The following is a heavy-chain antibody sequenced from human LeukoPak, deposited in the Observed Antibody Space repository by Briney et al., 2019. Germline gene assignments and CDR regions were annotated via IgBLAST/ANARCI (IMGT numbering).Heavy chain of an antibody. J-gene: IGHJ5*02. CDR3: AREGAAAEDVNGFDP. Sequence: GASVKVSCKASGYIFTNYGITWVRQAPGQGLEWMGWISTYNGNTNYAQKLQGRVTMTTDTSTSTAYMELRSLRSDDTAVYYCAREGAAAEDVNGFDPWGQGTLVTVSS. CDR1: GYIFTNYG. D-gene: IGHD6-25*01. V-gene: IGHV1-18*01. CDR2: ISTYNGNT.